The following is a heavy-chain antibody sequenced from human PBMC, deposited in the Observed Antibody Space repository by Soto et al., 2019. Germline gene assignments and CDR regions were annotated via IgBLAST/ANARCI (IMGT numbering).Heavy chain of an antibody. CDR2: IIPIFSTA. CDR1: GGTFSSYA. V-gene: IGHV1-69*01. J-gene: IGHJ4*02. CDR3: ARGGWGIAAAGQRGWVDY. Sequence: QVQLVQSGAEVKKPGSSVKVSCKASGGTFSSYAISWVRQAPGQGLEWMGGIIPIFSTANYAQKFQGRVTITADESTSTAYMELSSLRSEDTAVYYCARGGWGIAAAGQRGWVDYWGQGTLVTVSS. D-gene: IGHD6-13*01.